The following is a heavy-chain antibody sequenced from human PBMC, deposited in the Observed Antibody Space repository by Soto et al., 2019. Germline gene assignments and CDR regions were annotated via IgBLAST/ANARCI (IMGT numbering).Heavy chain of an antibody. V-gene: IGHV3-48*01. CDR1: GFTFSSYS. D-gene: IGHD4-17*01. CDR2: ISSSSSTI. Sequence: EVQLVESGGGLVQPGGSLRLSCAASGFTFSSYSMNWVRQAPGKGLEWVSYISSSSSTIYYADSVKGRFTISRDNAKNSLYLHMTTLRAEDTAVYYCATALNYGLVDYWGQGALVTVSS. J-gene: IGHJ4*02. CDR3: ATALNYGLVDY.